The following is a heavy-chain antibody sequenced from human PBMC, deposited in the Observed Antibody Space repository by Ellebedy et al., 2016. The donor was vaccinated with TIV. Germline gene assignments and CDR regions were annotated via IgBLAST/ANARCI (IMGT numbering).Heavy chain of an antibody. V-gene: IGHV3-21*03. D-gene: IGHD3-10*01. J-gene: IGHJ4*02. CDR2: ITDSSRT. CDR3: ARLADLWFGEIFD. Sequence: GESLKISCAASGVSFSRYRMSWVRQAPGKGLEWVSSITDSSRTFYRDSVKVRFTISRDNAKHSLYLEMSSLRVEDTAVYDCARLADLWFGEIFDWGQGTLVTVSS. CDR1: GVSFSRYR.